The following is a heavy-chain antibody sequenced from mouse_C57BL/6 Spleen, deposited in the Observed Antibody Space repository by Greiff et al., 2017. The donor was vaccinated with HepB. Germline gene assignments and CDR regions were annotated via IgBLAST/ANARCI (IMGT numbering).Heavy chain of an antibody. J-gene: IGHJ2*01. V-gene: IGHV1-80*01. Sequence: VQLQQSGAELVKPGASVKISCKTSGYAFSSYWMNWVKQRPGKGLEWIGQIYPGDGDTNYNGKFKGKATLTADKSSSTAYMQLSSLTSEDSAVYFCERPGGTYYFDYWGQGTPLTVSS. D-gene: IGHD3-3*01. CDR3: ERPGGTYYFDY. CDR1: GYAFSSYW. CDR2: IYPGDGDT.